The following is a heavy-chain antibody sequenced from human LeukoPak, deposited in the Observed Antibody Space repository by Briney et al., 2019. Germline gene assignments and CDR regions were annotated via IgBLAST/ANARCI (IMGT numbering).Heavy chain of an antibody. J-gene: IGHJ4*02. CDR3: ARYYYDSSAHDY. Sequence: ASVKVSCKASGYTFTYYYMHWVRQAPGQGLEWMGWINPYSGGTNYAQKFQGRVTMTRDTSISTAYMELSRLRSDDTAVYYCARYYYDSSAHDYWGQGTLVTVSS. V-gene: IGHV1-2*02. D-gene: IGHD3-22*01. CDR1: GYTFTYYY. CDR2: INPYSGGT.